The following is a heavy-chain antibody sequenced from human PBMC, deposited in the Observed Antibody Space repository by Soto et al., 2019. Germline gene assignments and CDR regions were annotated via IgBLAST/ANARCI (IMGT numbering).Heavy chain of an antibody. Sequence: QVQLVESGGGVVQPGRSLRLSCAASGFTFRNYDMHWVRQAPGKGLEWXASISYDENKRYYTDSVQGRFTISRDNSKNXXXXXVXXXXXXXXXXXXXXXXMDTAMXSXDNWFDPWGQGTLVTVSS. CDR3: XXXMDTAMXSXDNWFDP. J-gene: IGHJ5*02. V-gene: IGHV3-30-3*01. D-gene: IGHD5-18*01. CDR1: GFTFRNYD. CDR2: ISYDENKR.